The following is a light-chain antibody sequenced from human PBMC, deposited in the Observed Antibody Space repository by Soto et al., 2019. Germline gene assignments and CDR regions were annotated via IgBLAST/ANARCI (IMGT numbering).Light chain of an antibody. J-gene: IGKJ4*01. CDR2: AAS. V-gene: IGKV1-9*01. Sequence: DIQMTQSPSTLSASVGDSVTITCRASQDISSYLAWYQQKPGKAPKLLIYAASTLQSGVPSRFSGSGSGTDFTLTISCLQSEDFATYYCQQYYSYPLTFGGGTKVDIK. CDR1: QDISSY. CDR3: QQYYSYPLT.